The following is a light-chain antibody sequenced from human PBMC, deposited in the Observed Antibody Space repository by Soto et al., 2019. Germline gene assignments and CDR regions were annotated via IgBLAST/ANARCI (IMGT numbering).Light chain of an antibody. CDR1: SSNIGNNY. J-gene: IGLJ1*01. V-gene: IGLV1-51*01. CDR2: DNS. CDR3: GTWDSSLSAFV. Sequence: QSVLTQPPSVSATPGQKVTISCSGSSSNIGNNYVSWYQQLPRAAPILLIYDNSKRPSGIPDRFSGSKSGTSATLAITGIQTGDEADYYCGTWDSSLSAFVFGAGTKVTVL.